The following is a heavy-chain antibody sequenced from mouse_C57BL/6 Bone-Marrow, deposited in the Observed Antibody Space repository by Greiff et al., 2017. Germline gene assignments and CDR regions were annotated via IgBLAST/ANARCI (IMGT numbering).Heavy chain of an antibody. V-gene: IGHV1-22*01. CDR2: INPNNGGT. D-gene: IGHD3-2*02. J-gene: IGHJ4*01. CDR3: ASSSGYGGAMDS. Sequence: VQLKESGPELVKPGASVKMSCKASGYTFTDYNMHWVKQSHGKSLEWIGYINPNNGGTSYNQKFKGKATLTVNKSSSTAYMELRSLTSEESAVYYCASSSGYGGAMDSWGQGTSVTVSS. CDR1: GYTFTDYN.